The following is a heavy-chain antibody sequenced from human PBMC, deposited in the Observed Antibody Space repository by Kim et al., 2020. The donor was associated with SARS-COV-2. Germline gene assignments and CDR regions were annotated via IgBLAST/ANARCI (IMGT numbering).Heavy chain of an antibody. J-gene: IGHJ6*03. D-gene: IGHD3-3*01. CDR1: GYTFTSYG. CDR3: ARVVGGDDFWSVREDYMDV. Sequence: ASVKVSCKASGYTFTSYGISWVRQAPGQGLEWMGWISAYNGNTNYAQKLQGRVTMTTDTSTSTAYMELRSLRSDDTAVYYCARVVGGDDFWSVREDYMDVWGKGTTVTVSS. CDR2: ISAYNGNT. V-gene: IGHV1-18*01.